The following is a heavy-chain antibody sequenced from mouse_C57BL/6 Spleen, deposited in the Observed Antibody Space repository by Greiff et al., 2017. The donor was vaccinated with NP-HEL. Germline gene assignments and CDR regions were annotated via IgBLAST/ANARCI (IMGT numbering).Heavy chain of an antibody. V-gene: IGHV1-82*01. CDR2: IYPGDGDT. D-gene: IGHD1-1*01. J-gene: IGHJ2*01. Sequence: VKLMESGPELVKPGASVKISCKASGYAFSSSWMNWVKQRPGKGLEWIGRIYPGDGDTNYNGKFKGKATLTADKSSSTAYMQLSSLTSEDSAVYFCAREDYGSSLDYWGQGTTLTVSS. CDR1: GYAFSSSW. CDR3: AREDYGSSLDY.